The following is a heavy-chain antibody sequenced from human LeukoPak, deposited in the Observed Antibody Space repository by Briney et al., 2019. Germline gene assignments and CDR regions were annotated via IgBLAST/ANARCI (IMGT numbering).Heavy chain of an antibody. D-gene: IGHD1-1*01. Sequence: PSETLSLTCTVSGGSISSYYWSWIRQPPGKGLEWIGYIYYSGSTNYNPSLKSRVTISVDTSKNQFSLKLSSVTAADTAVYYCARSPRRDDAFDIWGQGTMVTVSS. CDR1: GGSISSYY. J-gene: IGHJ3*02. V-gene: IGHV4-59*01. CDR2: IYYSGST. CDR3: ARSPRRDDAFDI.